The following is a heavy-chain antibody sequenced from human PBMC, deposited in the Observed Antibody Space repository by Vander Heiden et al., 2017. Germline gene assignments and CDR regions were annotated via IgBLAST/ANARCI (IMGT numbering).Heavy chain of an antibody. CDR3: ARALVGATDFDY. V-gene: IGHV3-48*01. D-gene: IGHD1-26*01. CDR1: GFQVSSYS. Sequence: EVVLVGSGGGLVQREGYLGLSGAASGFQVSSYSMNWVRQAPGKGLEWVSYISSSSSTIYYADSVKGRFTISRDNAKNSLYLQMNSLRAEDTAVYYGARALVGATDFDYWGQGTLVTVSS. CDR2: ISSSSSTI. J-gene: IGHJ4*02.